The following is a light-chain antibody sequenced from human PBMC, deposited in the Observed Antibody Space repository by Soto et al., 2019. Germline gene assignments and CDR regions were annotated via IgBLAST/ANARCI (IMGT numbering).Light chain of an antibody. Sequence: DMQMTQSPSTLSASVGDRVTITCRASQSISSWLAWYQQKPGNAPKLLIYDASSLESGVPSRFSGRGSGTEFTLTISSLQPDDFATYYCQQYNSYSITFGQGTRLEIK. J-gene: IGKJ5*01. CDR2: DAS. V-gene: IGKV1-5*01. CDR3: QQYNSYSIT. CDR1: QSISSW.